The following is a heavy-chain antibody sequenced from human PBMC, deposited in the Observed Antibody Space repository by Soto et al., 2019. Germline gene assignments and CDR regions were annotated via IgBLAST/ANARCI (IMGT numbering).Heavy chain of an antibody. J-gene: IGHJ6*02. Sequence: SETLSLTCTVSGGSISSYYWSWIRQPPGKGLEWIGYIYYSGSTNYNPSLKSRVTISVDTSKNQFSLKLSSVTAADTAVYYCARVSAKGQLGSSYGYYGMDVWGQGTTVTVSS. CDR3: ARVSAKGQLGSSYGYYGMDV. D-gene: IGHD6-6*01. V-gene: IGHV4-59*01. CDR2: IYYSGST. CDR1: GGSISSYY.